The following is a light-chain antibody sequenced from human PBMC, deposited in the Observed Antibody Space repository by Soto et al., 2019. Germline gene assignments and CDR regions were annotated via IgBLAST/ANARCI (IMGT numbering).Light chain of an antibody. CDR3: QQSYSTPWT. CDR2: AAS. V-gene: IGKV1-39*01. J-gene: IGKJ1*01. CDR1: QSISSY. Sequence: DIQMTQSPSSLSASVGDRVTITCRASQSISSYLNWYQQKPGKAPKLLIYAASSLQSGVPSRFSGSGYGTDFALTITSLQPEDFATYHCQQSYSTPWTFGQGTKVDI.